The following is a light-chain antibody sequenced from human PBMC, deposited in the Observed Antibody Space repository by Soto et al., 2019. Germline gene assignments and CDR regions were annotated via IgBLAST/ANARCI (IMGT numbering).Light chain of an antibody. CDR1: QSISSY. V-gene: IGKV1-39*01. CDR3: QQSYT. J-gene: IGKJ4*01. CDR2: AAS. Sequence: DIQMTQSPSSLSASVGDRVTITCRASQSISSYLNWYQQKPGKAPKLLIYAASSLQSGVPSRFSGSGSGTDFTLTISRLQPEDFATYYCQQSYTFGGGTKVDIK.